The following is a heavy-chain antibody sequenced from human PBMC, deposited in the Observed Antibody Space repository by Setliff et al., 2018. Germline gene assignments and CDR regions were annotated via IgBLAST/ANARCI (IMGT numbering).Heavy chain of an antibody. CDR1: GGSISSGDHY. J-gene: IGHJ4*02. V-gene: IGHV4-31*03. CDR2: IFHSGST. D-gene: IGHD3-10*01. Sequence: SETLSLTCTVSGGSISSGDHYWSWIRQPAGKGLEWIGYIFHSGSTHYNSSLKSRITISIDTSKNHFSLELNSVTAADSAVYYCARVADGSGSFYLGFDYWGQGILVTVSS. CDR3: ARVADGSGSFYLGFDY.